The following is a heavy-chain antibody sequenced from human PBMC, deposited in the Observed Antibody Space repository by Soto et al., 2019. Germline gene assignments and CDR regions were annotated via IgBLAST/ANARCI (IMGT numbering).Heavy chain of an antibody. D-gene: IGHD1-20*01. CDR3: ARTPKGITGTLDNWFDP. V-gene: IGHV1-69*13. J-gene: IGHJ5*02. CDR2: IIPIFGTA. CDR1: GGTFSSYA. Sequence: GASVKVFCKASGGTFSSYAISWVRQAPGQGLEWMGGIIPIFGTANYAQKFQGRVTITADESTSTAYMELSSLRSEDTAVYYCARTPKGITGTLDNWFDPWGQGTLVTVSS.